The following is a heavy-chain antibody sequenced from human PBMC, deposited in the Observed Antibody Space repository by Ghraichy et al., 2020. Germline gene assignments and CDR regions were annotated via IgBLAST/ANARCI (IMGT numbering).Heavy chain of an antibody. V-gene: IGHV4-30-2*01. Sequence: TLSLTCAVSGGSISSGGNSWSWIRQPPGKDLEWIRYIYHSGSTSYNPSLKGRVTISVDRSKNQFSLKLSSVTAADTAVYYCARQRDPTYGLDVWGQGTTVTVSS. D-gene: IGHD5-24*01. CDR3: ARQRDPTYGLDV. CDR2: IYHSGST. J-gene: IGHJ6*02. CDR1: GGSISSGGNS.